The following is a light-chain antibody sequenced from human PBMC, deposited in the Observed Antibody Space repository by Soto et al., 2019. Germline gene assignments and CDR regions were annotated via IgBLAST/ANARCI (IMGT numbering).Light chain of an antibody. CDR3: QQYNNWPRAT. Sequence: IEMTQSPATLNVAPWERATLSCRASQSISSNLAWYQQKPGQAPGLLMFRTSSRATGFPARFSGSGSGTEFNLTISSLQSEDFGVYYCQQYNNWPRATFGGGTKVDI. J-gene: IGKJ4*01. V-gene: IGKV3-15*01. CDR2: RTS. CDR1: QSISSN.